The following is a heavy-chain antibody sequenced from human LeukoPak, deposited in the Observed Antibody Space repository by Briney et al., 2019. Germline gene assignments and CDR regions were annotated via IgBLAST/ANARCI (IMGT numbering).Heavy chain of an antibody. CDR1: GFTFSSYA. V-gene: IGHV3-23*01. J-gene: IGHJ3*02. D-gene: IGHD5-24*01. CDR3: AKDVEDAFDI. CDR2: IRGSGGST. Sequence: GGSLRLSCAASGFTFSSYAMSWVRQAPGKELEWVSAIRGSGGSTYYADSVKGRFTISRDNSKNTLYLQMNSLRAEDTAVYYCAKDVEDAFDIWGQGTMVTVSS.